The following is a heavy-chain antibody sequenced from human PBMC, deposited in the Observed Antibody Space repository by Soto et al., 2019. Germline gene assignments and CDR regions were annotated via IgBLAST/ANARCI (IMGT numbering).Heavy chain of an antibody. D-gene: IGHD1-26*01. Sequence: GASVKVSCKASGYTFTIYYMHWVRQAPGQRLEWMGRINPSGGNTKYAQKFQGRVTITRDTSASTAYMELSSLRSEDTAVYYCARDRGIFGFDPWGQGTLVTVSS. V-gene: IGHV1-46*01. CDR2: INPSGGNT. CDR3: ARDRGIFGFDP. J-gene: IGHJ5*02. CDR1: GYTFTIYY.